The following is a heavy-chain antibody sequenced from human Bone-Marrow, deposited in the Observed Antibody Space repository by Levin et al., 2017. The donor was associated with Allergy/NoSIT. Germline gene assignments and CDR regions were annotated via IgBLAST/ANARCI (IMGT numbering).Heavy chain of an antibody. J-gene: IGHJ6*02. Sequence: SETLSLTCAVSGGSISSSNWWSWVRQPPGKGLEWIGEIYHSGSTNYNPSLKSRVTISVDKSKNQFSLKLSSVTAADTAVYYCARDPVAYCSSTSRSSSRAGYYDYGMDVWGQGTTVTVSS. CDR1: GGSISSSNW. V-gene: IGHV4-4*02. D-gene: IGHD2-2*01. CDR3: ARDPVAYCSSTSRSSSRAGYYDYGMDV. CDR2: IYHSGST.